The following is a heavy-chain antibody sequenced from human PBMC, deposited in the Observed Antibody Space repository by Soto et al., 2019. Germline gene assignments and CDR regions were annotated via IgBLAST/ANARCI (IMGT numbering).Heavy chain of an antibody. CDR2: IYSGGST. CDR3: AKGGSGYTRNFFDS. J-gene: IGHJ4*02. V-gene: IGHV3-66*01. D-gene: IGHD2-2*02. Sequence: GGSLRLSCAASGLNVSRNYMSWVRQAPGKGLEWVSVIYSGGSTYYADSVKGRFTISRDNSDNTLHLQMNSLRAEDTAVYYCAKGGSGYTRNFFDSWGQGT. CDR1: GLNVSRNY.